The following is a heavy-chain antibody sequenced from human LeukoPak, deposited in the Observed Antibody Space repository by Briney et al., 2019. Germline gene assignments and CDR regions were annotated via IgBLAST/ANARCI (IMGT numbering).Heavy chain of an antibody. Sequence: GGSLRLSCAASGFTFSAYSMTWVRQAPGKGLEWVSYILSSSSAIFYADSVKGRFTISRDNAENSLYLQMNSLRDEDTAVYYCARDKDWGFDSWGQGTLVTVSS. CDR3: ARDKDWGFDS. J-gene: IGHJ4*02. D-gene: IGHD7-27*01. CDR2: ILSSSSAI. V-gene: IGHV3-48*02. CDR1: GFTFSAYS.